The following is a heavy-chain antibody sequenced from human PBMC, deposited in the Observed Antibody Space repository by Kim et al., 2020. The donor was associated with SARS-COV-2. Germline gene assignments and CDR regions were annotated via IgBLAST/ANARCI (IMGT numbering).Heavy chain of an antibody. D-gene: IGHD6-19*01. Sequence: ASVKASCKASGYTFTNYAIHWVRQAPGQGLEWVGWMNSNTGTPAYAPGFTDRFVFSLDTSVSTAYLQISSLKAEDTAVYYCARDGGSGWYRLVWGQGTTV. CDR1: GYTFTNYA. CDR3: ARDGGSGWYRLV. J-gene: IGHJ6*01. CDR2: MNSNTGTP. V-gene: IGHV7-4-1*02.